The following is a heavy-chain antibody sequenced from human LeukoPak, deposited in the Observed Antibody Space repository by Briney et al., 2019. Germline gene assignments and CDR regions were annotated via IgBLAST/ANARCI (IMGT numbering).Heavy chain of an antibody. J-gene: IGHJ3*02. CDR1: GFTFSNYG. D-gene: IGHD1-26*01. V-gene: IGHV3-30*03. CDR3: ARIVAGGAFDI. CDR2: ISYDGSYK. Sequence: GGSLRLSCAASGFTFSNYGMHWVRQAPGKGLEWVAVISYDGSYKNYADSVKGRFTISRDNSKNTLFLQMHSLRPEDTAVYYCARIVAGGAFDIWGQGTMVTVSS.